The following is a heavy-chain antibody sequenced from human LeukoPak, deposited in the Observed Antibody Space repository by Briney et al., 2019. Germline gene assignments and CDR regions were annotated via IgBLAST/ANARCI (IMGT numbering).Heavy chain of an antibody. D-gene: IGHD2-15*01. CDR2: INPSGGST. J-gene: IGHJ5*02. V-gene: IGHV1-46*01. Sequence: ASVKVSCEASGYTFTSYYMHWVRQAPGQGLEWMGIINPSGGSTSYAQKFQGRVTMTRDTSTSTVYMELSSLRSEDTAVYYCAREENCSGGSCYGWFDPWGQGTLVTVSS. CDR3: AREENCSGGSCYGWFDP. CDR1: GYTFTSYY.